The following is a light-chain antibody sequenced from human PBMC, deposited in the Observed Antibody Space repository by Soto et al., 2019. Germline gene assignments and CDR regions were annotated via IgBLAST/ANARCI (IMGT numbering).Light chain of an antibody. CDR2: DAS. CDR3: QQYDNLPRT. J-gene: IGKJ1*01. Sequence: EIVLTQSPGALYFSPGEGSTVCLRASQSVSYYLAWYQQKPGQAPRLLIYDASSRATGVPDRFSGSGSGTDFTLTISSLQPEDIATYYCQQYDNLPRTFGQGTKVDIK. V-gene: IGKV3-20*01. CDR1: QSVSYY.